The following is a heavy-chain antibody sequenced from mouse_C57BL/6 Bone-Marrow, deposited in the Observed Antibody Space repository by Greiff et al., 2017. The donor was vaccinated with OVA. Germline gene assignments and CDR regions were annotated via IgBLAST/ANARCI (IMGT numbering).Heavy chain of an antibody. CDR2: IYPRSGNT. J-gene: IGHJ3*01. V-gene: IGHV1-81*01. CDR3: ARRLRLPFAY. CDR1: GYTFTSYG. D-gene: IGHD3-2*02. Sequence: VQLKESGAELARPGASVKLSCKASGYTFTSYGISWVKQRTGQGLEWIGEIYPRSGNTYYNEKFKGKATLTADKSSSTAYMELRSLTSEDSAVYFCARRLRLPFAYWGQGTLVTVSA.